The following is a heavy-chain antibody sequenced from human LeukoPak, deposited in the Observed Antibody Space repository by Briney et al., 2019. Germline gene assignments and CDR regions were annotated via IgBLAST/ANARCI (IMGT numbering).Heavy chain of an antibody. CDR2: IYYSGST. Sequence: SQTLSLTCTVSGGSISSGDYYWSWIRQPPGKCLEWIGYIYYSGSTYYNPSLKSRVTISVDTSKNQFSLKLSSVTAADTAVYYCARDCSGGSCYIDYWGQGTLVTVSS. V-gene: IGHV4-30-4*08. D-gene: IGHD2-15*01. CDR1: GGSISSGDYY. J-gene: IGHJ4*02. CDR3: ARDCSGGSCYIDY.